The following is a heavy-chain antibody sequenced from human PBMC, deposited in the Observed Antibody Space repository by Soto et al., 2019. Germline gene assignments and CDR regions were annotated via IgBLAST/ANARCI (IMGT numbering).Heavy chain of an antibody. V-gene: IGHV3-23*01. Sequence: GGSLRLSCAASGFTFSNYAMSWVRQAPGKGLEWVSAISGSGDATYYADSVKGRFTTSRDNSKNSLYLQMNSLRAEDTAVYYCARDHYLIVAGAFDIWGQGTMVTVSS. CDR3: ARDHYLIVAGAFDI. CDR1: GFTFSNYA. D-gene: IGHD6-19*01. J-gene: IGHJ3*02. CDR2: ISGSGDAT.